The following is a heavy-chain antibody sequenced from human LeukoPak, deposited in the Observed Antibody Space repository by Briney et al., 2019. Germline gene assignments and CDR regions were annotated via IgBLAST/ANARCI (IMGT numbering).Heavy chain of an antibody. CDR2: IYYSGST. D-gene: IGHD6-13*01. CDR1: GGSISSYY. CDR3: ARVPGIAAAGTRYYYGMDV. V-gene: IGHV4-59*08. Sequence: SETLSLTCTVSGGSISSYYWSWIRQPPGKGLEWIGYIYYSGSTNYNPSLKSRVTISVDTSKNQFSLKLSSVTAADTDVYYCARVPGIAAAGTRYYYGMDVWGQGTTVTVSS. J-gene: IGHJ6*02.